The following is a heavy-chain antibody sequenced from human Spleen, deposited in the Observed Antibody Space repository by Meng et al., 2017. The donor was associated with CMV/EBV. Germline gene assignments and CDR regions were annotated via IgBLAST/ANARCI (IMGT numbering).Heavy chain of an antibody. CDR3: ARDNLGGDYYYYGMDV. J-gene: IGHJ6*02. CDR1: GYTFTSYG. V-gene: IGHV1-18*01. Sequence: ASVKVSCKASGYTFTSYGISWVRQAPGQGLEWMGWISAYNGNTNYAQKLQGRVTMTTDTSTSTAYMELKNLRSDDTAVYYCARDNLGGDYYYYGMDVWGQGTTVTVSS. CDR2: ISAYNGNT.